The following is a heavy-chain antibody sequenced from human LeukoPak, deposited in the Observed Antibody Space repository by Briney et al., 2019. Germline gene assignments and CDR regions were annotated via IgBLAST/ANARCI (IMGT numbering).Heavy chain of an antibody. CDR1: GGSFSGYY. CDR2: INHSGST. J-gene: IGHJ5*02. V-gene: IGHV4-34*01. CDR3: ARGDGSGSYLEANWFDP. Sequence: SETLSLTCAVYGGSFSGYYWSWIRQPPGKGLEWIGEINHSGSTNYNPFLKSRVTISVDTSKNQFSLKLSSVTAADTAVYYCARGDGSGSYLEANWFDPWGQGTQVTVSS. D-gene: IGHD3-10*01.